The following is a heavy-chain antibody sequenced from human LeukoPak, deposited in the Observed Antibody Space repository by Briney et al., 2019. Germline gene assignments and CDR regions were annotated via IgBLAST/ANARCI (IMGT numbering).Heavy chain of an antibody. CDR2: INPNSGGT. V-gene: IGHV1-2*02. Sequence: ASVKVSCKASGYTFTGYYMHWVRQATGQGLEWRGWINPNSGGTNYAQKFQGRVTMTRDTSISTAYMELNRLRSDDTAVYYCARDRDYGSGIFDYWGQGTLVTASS. CDR3: ARDRDYGSGIFDY. CDR1: GYTFTGYY. D-gene: IGHD3-10*01. J-gene: IGHJ4*02.